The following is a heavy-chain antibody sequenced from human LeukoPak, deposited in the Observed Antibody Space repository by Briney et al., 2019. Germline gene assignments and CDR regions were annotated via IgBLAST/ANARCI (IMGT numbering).Heavy chain of an antibody. D-gene: IGHD6-19*01. CDR3: ARDLDYSSGWYRGDY. V-gene: IGHV3-30*04. CDR1: GFTFSSYA. Sequence: QSGGSLRLSCAASGFTFSSYAMHWVRQAPGKGLEWVAVISYDGSNKYYADSVKGRFTISRDNSKNTLYLQMNSLRAEDTAVYYCARDLDYSSGWYRGDYWGQGTLVTVSS. J-gene: IGHJ4*02. CDR2: ISYDGSNK.